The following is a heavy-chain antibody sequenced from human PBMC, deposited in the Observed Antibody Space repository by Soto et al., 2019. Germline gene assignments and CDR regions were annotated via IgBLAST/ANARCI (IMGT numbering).Heavy chain of an antibody. J-gene: IGHJ4*02. D-gene: IGHD3-10*01. Sequence: SETLSLTCTVSGGSINSGGYYWSWVRQSPGKGLEWIGYIYHSGSTNYNPSLRSRVTISVDKAKNQFSLKVNSVTAADTAMYYCARDRKPGIDYWGQGTQVTVSS. V-gene: IGHV4-61*08. CDR1: GGSINSGGYY. CDR3: ARDRKPGIDY. CDR2: IYHSGST.